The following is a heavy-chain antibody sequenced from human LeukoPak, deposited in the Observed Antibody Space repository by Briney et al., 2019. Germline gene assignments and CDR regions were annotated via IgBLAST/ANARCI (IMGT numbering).Heavy chain of an antibody. Sequence: KTSETLSLTRTVSGGSISSSSYYWGWIRQPPGKGLEWIGSISYSGSSYYNPSLKSRVTISVDTPKNQFSLKLSSVTAADTAVYFCARGEPVAGIWRPRKNNWFDPWGQGTLVTVSS. CDR2: ISYSGSS. CDR3: ARGEPVAGIWRPRKNNWFDP. J-gene: IGHJ5*02. V-gene: IGHV4-39*07. CDR1: GGSISSSSYY. D-gene: IGHD6-19*01.